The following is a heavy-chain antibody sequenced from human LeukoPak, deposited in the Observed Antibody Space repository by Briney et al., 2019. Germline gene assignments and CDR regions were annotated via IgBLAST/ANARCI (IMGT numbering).Heavy chain of an antibody. Sequence: SETLSLTCAVYGGSFSGYYWSWIRQPPGKGLEWIGEINHSGSTNYNPSLKSRVTISVDTSKNQFSLKLSSVTAADTAVYYCARVPYYDFWSGYSQGLYYFDYWGQGTLVTVSS. CDR2: INHSGST. J-gene: IGHJ4*02. V-gene: IGHV4-34*01. CDR3: ARVPYYDFWSGYSQGLYYFDY. D-gene: IGHD3-3*01. CDR1: GGSFSGYY.